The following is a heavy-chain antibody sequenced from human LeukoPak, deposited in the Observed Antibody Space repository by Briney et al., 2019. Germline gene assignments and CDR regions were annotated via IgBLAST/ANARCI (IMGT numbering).Heavy chain of an antibody. CDR1: GFTFSSHG. CDR3: AKCILTGYYKGYMDV. CDR2: ISGSGGST. J-gene: IGHJ6*03. Sequence: GGTLRLSCAASGFTFSSHGMSWVRQAPGKGLEWVSAISGSGGSTYYADSVKGRFTISRDNSKNTLYLQMNSLRAEDTAVYYYAKCILTGYYKGYMDVWGKGTTVTISS. D-gene: IGHD3-9*01. V-gene: IGHV3-23*01.